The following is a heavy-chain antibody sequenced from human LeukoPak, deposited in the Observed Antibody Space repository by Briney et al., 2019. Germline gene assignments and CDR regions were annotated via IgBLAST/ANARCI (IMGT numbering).Heavy chain of an antibody. Sequence: SGESLQISCKGSGYSFPNYWIAWVRQRPGKGLEWMGIIYPGDSDTRYSPSFQGQVTISADKSISTAYLQWSSLKASDTAMYYCARGSGSYRFDYWGQGTLVTVSS. CDR1: GYSFPNYW. D-gene: IGHD1-26*01. J-gene: IGHJ4*02. V-gene: IGHV5-51*01. CDR3: ARGSGSYRFDY. CDR2: IYPGDSDT.